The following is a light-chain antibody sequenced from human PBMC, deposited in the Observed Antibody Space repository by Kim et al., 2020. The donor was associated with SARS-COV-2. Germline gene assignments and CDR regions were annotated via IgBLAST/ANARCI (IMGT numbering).Light chain of an antibody. CDR2: DNN. CDR3: GTWDSSLSAYV. CDR1: SANIGNNY. V-gene: IGLV1-51*01. Sequence: GQKTTVSGSGSSANIGNNYVSWYQQLPGTAPKLLIYDNNKRPSGIPDRFSGSKSGTSATLGITGLQTGDEADYYCGTWDSSLSAYVFGTGTKVTVL. J-gene: IGLJ1*01.